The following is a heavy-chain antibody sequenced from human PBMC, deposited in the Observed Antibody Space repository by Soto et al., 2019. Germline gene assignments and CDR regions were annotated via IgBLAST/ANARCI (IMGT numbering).Heavy chain of an antibody. Sequence: SETLSLTCTVSGGSISSYYWSWIRQPPGKGLEWIGYIYYSGSTNYNPSLKSRVTISVDTSKNQFSLKLSSVTAADTAVYYCARESYYDFWSGYYVRAGGWFDPWGQGTLVTVSS. V-gene: IGHV4-59*01. D-gene: IGHD3-3*01. CDR1: GGSISSYY. CDR3: ARESYYDFWSGYYVRAGGWFDP. CDR2: IYYSGST. J-gene: IGHJ5*02.